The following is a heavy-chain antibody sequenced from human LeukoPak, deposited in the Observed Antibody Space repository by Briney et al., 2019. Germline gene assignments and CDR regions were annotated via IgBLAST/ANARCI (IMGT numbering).Heavy chain of an antibody. J-gene: IGHJ5*02. Sequence: ASVKVSCKASRGTFSSYAITWVRQAPGQGLGWMGWIHTHNGNTSYAQKLQGRVTMTTDTSTSTAYMELRSLRSDDTAVYYCARGAGYYYDSSGFYYRWFDPWGQGTLVTVSS. D-gene: IGHD3-22*01. CDR3: ARGAGYYYDSSGFYYRWFDP. V-gene: IGHV1-18*01. CDR2: IHTHNGNT. CDR1: RGTFSSYA.